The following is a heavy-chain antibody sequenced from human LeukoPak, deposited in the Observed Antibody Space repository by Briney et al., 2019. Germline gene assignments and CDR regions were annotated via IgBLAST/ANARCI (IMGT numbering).Heavy chain of an antibody. CDR2: IIAYNVKP. CDR3: ARGNYDFWSGYYQSVGREYFQH. D-gene: IGHD3-3*01. Sequence: ASVKVSCKASGYTFTSYGISWVRQAPGQGLEWMGWIIAYNVKPNYAQKLQGRVTMTTDTSTSTAYMELRSLRSDDTAVYYCARGNYDFWSGYYQSVGREYFQHWGQGTLVTVSS. V-gene: IGHV1-18*01. J-gene: IGHJ1*01. CDR1: GYTFTSYG.